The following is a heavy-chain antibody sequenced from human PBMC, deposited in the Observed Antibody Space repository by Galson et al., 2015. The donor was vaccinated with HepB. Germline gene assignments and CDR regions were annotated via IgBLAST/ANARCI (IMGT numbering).Heavy chain of an antibody. CDR3: ARAAISGYYWNGLDV. Sequence: SLRLSCAASGFTFRSYDMHWVRQATGKGLEWVSSIGTAGDPYYQGSVKGRFTISRENAKSSLFLQMDDLRAGDTAVYYCARAAISGYYWNGLDVWGQGTTVTVSS. D-gene: IGHD3-22*01. J-gene: IGHJ6*02. CDR1: GFTFRSYD. CDR2: IGTAGDP. V-gene: IGHV3-13*05.